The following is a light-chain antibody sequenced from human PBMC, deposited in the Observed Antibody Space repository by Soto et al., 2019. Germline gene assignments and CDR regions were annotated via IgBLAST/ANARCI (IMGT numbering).Light chain of an antibody. CDR1: SSDVGAYNY. Sequence: QSAQRHPASVSWSPGHSITISCTGTSSDVGAYNYVSWYQQHQGKAPTLMIYEVSNRPSGVSNRFSGSKFGNTASLTISGLQAEDEADHYCSSYTTSNTWVFGGGTKVTVL. V-gene: IGLV2-14*01. J-gene: IGLJ3*02. CDR2: EVS. CDR3: SSYTTSNTWV.